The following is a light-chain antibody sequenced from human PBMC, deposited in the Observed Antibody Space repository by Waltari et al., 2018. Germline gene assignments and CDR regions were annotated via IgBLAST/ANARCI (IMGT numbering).Light chain of an antibody. CDR3: QLYDISPMYT. J-gene: IGKJ2*01. CDR1: QIVSSSY. Sequence: EIVLTQSPRNLSLSPGERATLSCRASQIVSSSYLAWYQLKPGQPPRLLIFGATSRAGGTPGRFSGRGSGTDFTLTISRLEPEDFAVYYCQLYDISPMYTFGQGTNLQIK. CDR2: GAT. V-gene: IGKV3-20*01.